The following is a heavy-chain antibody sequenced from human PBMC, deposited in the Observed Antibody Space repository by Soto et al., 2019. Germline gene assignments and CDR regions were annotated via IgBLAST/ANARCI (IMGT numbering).Heavy chain of an antibody. CDR1: GFTFSNSA. CDR3: ARDGTMVRVSLDY. J-gene: IGHJ4*02. D-gene: IGHD3-10*01. CDR2: IVVGSGSA. V-gene: IGHV1-58*01. Sequence: QMQVVQSGPEVKQPGTSVKVSCKTSGFTFSNSAVQWVRQARGQRLEWMGWIVVGSGSANSAQKFRERVTITRDTSASTAYMELSSLRSEDTAVYYCARDGTMVRVSLDYWGQGTLVTVSS.